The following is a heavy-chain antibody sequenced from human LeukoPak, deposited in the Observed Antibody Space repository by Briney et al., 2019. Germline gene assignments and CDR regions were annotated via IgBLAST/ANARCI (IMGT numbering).Heavy chain of an antibody. CDR2: IKSKTDGGTT. CDR1: GFTFNNAW. J-gene: IGHJ4*02. V-gene: IGHV3-15*01. D-gene: IGHD3-22*01. CDR3: ARDQDDSSGYYEC. Sequence: GGSLRLSCAASGFTFNNAWMSWVRQAPGKGLEWVGRIKSKTDGGTTDYAAPVKGRFTISRDDSTNTLYLQMNSLKTDDTAVYYCARDQDDSSGYYECWGQGTLVTVSS.